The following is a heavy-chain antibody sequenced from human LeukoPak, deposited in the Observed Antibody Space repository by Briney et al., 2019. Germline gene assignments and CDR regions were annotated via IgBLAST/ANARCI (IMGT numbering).Heavy chain of an antibody. D-gene: IGHD5-12*01. CDR2: ISSSGSTI. CDR3: ARVRYSGYGYYYYYYMDV. J-gene: IGHJ6*03. V-gene: IGHV3-48*03. CDR1: GFTFSSYE. Sequence: PGGSLRLSCAASGFTFSSYEMNWVRQPPGKGLEWVSYISSSGSTIYYADSVKGRFTISRDNAKNSLYLQMNSLRAEDTAVYYCARVRYSGYGYYYYYYMDVWGKGTTVTISS.